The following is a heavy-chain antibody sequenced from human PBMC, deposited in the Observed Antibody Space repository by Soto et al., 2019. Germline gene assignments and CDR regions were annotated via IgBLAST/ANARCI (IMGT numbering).Heavy chain of an antibody. D-gene: IGHD3-10*01. J-gene: IGHJ4*02. V-gene: IGHV1-69*12. CDR1: GGTFSSYA. CDR2: IIPIFGTA. CDR3: AATYGSGSCYNGFDY. Sequence: QVQLVQSGAEVKKPGSSVKVSCKASGGTFSSYAISWVRQAPGQGLEWMGGIIPIFGTANYAQKFQGRDTITADDSTSTAYIELRSLRSEDTAVYYCAATYGSGSCYNGFDYWGQGTLVTVSS.